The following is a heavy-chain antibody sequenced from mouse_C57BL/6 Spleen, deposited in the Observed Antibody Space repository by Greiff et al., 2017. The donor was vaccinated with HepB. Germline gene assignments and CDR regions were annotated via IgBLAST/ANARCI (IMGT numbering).Heavy chain of an antibody. D-gene: IGHD2-12*01. CDR3: ARYDLKGCY. J-gene: IGHJ2*01. V-gene: IGHV1-69*01. CDR1: GYTFTSYW. CDR2: IDPSDSYT. Sequence: VQLQQPGAELVMPGASVKLSCKASGYTFTSYWMHWVKQRPGQGLEWIGEIDPSDSYTNYNQKFKGKSTLTVDKSSSTAYMQLSSLTSEDSAVYYCARYDLKGCYWGQGTTLTVSS.